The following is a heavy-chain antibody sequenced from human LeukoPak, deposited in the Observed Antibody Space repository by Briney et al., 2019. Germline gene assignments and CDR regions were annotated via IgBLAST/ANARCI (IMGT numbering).Heavy chain of an antibody. D-gene: IGHD3-10*01. CDR2: ISGDGGST. Sequence: PGGSLRLSCAATGFTFDDYAMHWVRQAPGKGLGWVSLISGDGGSTYYADSVKGRFTISRDNSKNSLYLQMNSLRTEDAALYYCAKGLPLWFGESGLDYWGQGTLVTVSS. CDR1: GFTFDDYA. J-gene: IGHJ4*02. V-gene: IGHV3-43*02. CDR3: AKGLPLWFGESGLDY.